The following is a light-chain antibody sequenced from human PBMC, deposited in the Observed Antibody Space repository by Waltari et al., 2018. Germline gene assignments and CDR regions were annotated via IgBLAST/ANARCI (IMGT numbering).Light chain of an antibody. V-gene: IGKV1-5*03. CDR1: QSISSW. J-gene: IGKJ1*01. CDR2: KAS. Sequence: DIQMTQSPSTLSASVGDRVTITCRASQSISSWLAWYQQKPGKAPKLLIYKASSLESGVPSRFSGSGSGTEFTLTISSLQPDDFATYFCLHDYGYPRTFGQGTKVEVK. CDR3: LHDYGYPRT.